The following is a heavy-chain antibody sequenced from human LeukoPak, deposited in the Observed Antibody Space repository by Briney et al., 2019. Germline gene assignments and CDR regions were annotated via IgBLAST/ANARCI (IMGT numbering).Heavy chain of an antibody. CDR3: ARDVVDTADT. CDR2: IIPIFGTA. V-gene: IGHV1-69*13. D-gene: IGHD5-18*01. CDR1: GGTFSSYA. Sequence: SVKVSCKASGGTFSSYAISWVRQAPGQGLEWMGGIIPIFGTANYAQKFQGRVTITADESTNTAYMELSSLRSEDTAVYYCARDVVDTADTWGQGTLVTVSS. J-gene: IGHJ4*02.